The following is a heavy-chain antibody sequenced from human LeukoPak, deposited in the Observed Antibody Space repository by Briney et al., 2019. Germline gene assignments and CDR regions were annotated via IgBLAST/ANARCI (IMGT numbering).Heavy chain of an antibody. CDR2: IRYDGSNK. CDR3: AKAHFRYCSSTSCLSPSDY. D-gene: IGHD2-2*01. Sequence: GGSLRLSCAASGFTFSDYYMSWIRQAPGKGLEWVAFIRYDGSNKYYADSVKGRFTISRDNSKNTLYLQMNSLRAEDTAVYYCAKAHFRYCSSTSCLSPSDYWGQGTLVTVSS. CDR1: GFTFSDYY. J-gene: IGHJ4*02. V-gene: IGHV3-30*02.